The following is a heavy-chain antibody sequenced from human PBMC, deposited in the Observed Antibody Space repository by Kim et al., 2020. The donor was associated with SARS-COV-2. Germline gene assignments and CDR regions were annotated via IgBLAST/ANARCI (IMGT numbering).Heavy chain of an antibody. CDR3: ARDLNLGRPGGFDY. Sequence: GGSLRPSCAASEFTFSRYSMNWVRQAPGKGLEWVSTISRNSDYIYYADSVEGRFTISRDNAKNSLYLQMNSLRADDTAMYYCARDLNLGRPGGFDYWGRGTLVTVSS. V-gene: IGHV3-21*01. CDR2: ISRNSDYI. J-gene: IGHJ4*02. CDR1: EFTFSRYS. D-gene: IGHD3-10*01.